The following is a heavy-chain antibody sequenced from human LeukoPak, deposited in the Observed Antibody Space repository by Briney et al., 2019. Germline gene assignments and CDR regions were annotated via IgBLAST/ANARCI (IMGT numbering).Heavy chain of an antibody. D-gene: IGHD2-2*01. CDR2: IYYSGST. J-gene: IGHJ6*04. Sequence: SETLSLTCTVSGGSISSGGYYWSWIRQHPGKGLEWIGYIYYSGSTYYNPPHKSRVTISVDTSKNQFSLKLSSVTAADTAVYYCARDLGCSSTSCPEDYYYYGMDVWGKGTTVTVSS. CDR3: ARDLGCSSTSCPEDYYYYGMDV. V-gene: IGHV4-31*03. CDR1: GGSISSGGYY.